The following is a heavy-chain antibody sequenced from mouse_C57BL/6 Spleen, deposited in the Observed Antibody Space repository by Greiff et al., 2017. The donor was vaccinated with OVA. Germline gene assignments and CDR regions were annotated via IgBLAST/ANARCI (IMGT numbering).Heavy chain of an antibody. CDR3: AREGLPPYWYFDD. V-gene: IGHV1-53*01. J-gene: IGHJ1*03. CDR2: INPSNGGT. Sequence: VQLQQPGTELVKPGASVKLSCKASGYTFTSYWMHWVKQRPGQGLEWIGNINPSNGGTNYNEKFKSKGTLTVDKSSSTAYMQLSSLTSEDSAVYYCAREGLPPYWYFDDWGKGTTVTVSS. CDR1: GYTFTSYW. D-gene: IGHD3-3*01.